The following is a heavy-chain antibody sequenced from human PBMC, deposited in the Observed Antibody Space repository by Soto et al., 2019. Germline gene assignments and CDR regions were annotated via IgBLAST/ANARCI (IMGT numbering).Heavy chain of an antibody. J-gene: IGHJ4*02. D-gene: IGHD3-9*01. Sequence: QVQLQESGPGLVKPSQTLSLTCTVSGGSISSGGYYWSWIRQHPGKGLEWIGYIYYSGSTYYNPSLKSRVTISVDTSKNQFSLKLSSVTAADTAVYYCAGGGPYYDILTGYLYRGYFDYWGQGTLVTVSS. CDR3: AGGGPYYDILTGYLYRGYFDY. CDR2: IYYSGST. CDR1: GGSISSGGYY. V-gene: IGHV4-31*03.